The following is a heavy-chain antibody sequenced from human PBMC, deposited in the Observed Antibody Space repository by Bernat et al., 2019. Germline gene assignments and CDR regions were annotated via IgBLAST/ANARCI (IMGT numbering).Heavy chain of an antibody. D-gene: IGHD3-3*01. J-gene: IGHJ4*02. CDR1: GGSISSYY. Sequence: QVQLQESGPGLVKPSETLSLTCTVSGGSISSYYWSWIRQPPGKGLEWIGDIYYSGSTNYNPSLQSRVTISVDTSKTQFSLKLSSVTAADTAVYYCARDSWSRYDFWSGYYSEGFDYWGQGTLVTVSS. CDR3: ARDSWSRYDFWSGYYSEGFDY. CDR2: IYYSGST. V-gene: IGHV4-59*01.